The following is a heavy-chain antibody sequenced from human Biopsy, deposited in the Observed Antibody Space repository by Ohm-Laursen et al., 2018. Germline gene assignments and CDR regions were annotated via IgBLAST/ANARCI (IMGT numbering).Heavy chain of an antibody. CDR2: ISSSSDNI. CDR3: ARSRRNSGIATIYYYGMDV. V-gene: IGHV3-21*01. Sequence: SLRLSCTATGFTLSSYSMNWVRQTPGKGLEWVSTISSSSDNIYYVDSVKGRFTISRDNAKNSLYLQMNSLRAEDTAVYYCARSRRNSGIATIYYYGMDVWGQGTTVTVSS. CDR1: GFTLSSYS. J-gene: IGHJ6*02. D-gene: IGHD3-10*01.